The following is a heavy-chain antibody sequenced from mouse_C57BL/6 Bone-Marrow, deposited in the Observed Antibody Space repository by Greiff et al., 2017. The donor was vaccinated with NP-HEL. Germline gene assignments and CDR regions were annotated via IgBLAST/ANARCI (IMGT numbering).Heavy chain of an antibody. CDR1: GYTFTDYN. D-gene: IGHD1-1*01. J-gene: IGHJ1*03. V-gene: IGHV1-22*01. CDR3: AQTLLLRWRGYFDV. Sequence: EVQLQQSGPELVKPGASVKMSCKASGYTFTDYNMHWVKQSHGKSLEWIGYINPNNGGTSYNQKFKGKATLTVNKSSSTAYMELRSLTSEDSAVYYCAQTLLLRWRGYFDVWGTGTTVTVSS. CDR2: INPNNGGT.